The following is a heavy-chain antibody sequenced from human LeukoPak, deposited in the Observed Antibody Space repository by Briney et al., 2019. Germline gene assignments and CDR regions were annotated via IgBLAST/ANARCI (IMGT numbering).Heavy chain of an antibody. Sequence: PSETLSLTCAVYGGSFSGYYWSWIRQPPGKGLEWIGEINHSGSTNYNPSLKSRVTISVDTSKNQFSLKLSSVTAADTAVYYCARHHRYSSGWNWFDPWGQGTLVTVSS. CDR1: GGSFSGYY. D-gene: IGHD6-19*01. J-gene: IGHJ5*02. CDR2: INHSGST. CDR3: ARHHRYSSGWNWFDP. V-gene: IGHV4-34*01.